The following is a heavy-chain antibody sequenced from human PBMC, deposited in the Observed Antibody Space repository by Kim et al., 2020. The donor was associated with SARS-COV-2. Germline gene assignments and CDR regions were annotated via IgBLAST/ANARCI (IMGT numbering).Heavy chain of an antibody. D-gene: IGHD3-10*01. V-gene: IGHV1-8*02. CDR3: AGVRAWIGDGPYYFDY. CDR2: MNPNSANP. Sequence: ASVKVSCKTSGYTFTSYDINWVRQATGQGLEWLGWMNPNSANPSYAQQFQGRVTMTRNNSINTAYMELSSLRVEDTAVYYCAGVRAWIGDGPYYFDYWGQGTLVTVSS. J-gene: IGHJ4*02. CDR1: GYTFTSYD.